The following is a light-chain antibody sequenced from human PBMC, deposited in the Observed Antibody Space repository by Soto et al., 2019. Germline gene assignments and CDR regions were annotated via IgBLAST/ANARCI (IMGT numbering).Light chain of an antibody. CDR2: GNS. J-gene: IGLJ1*01. CDR3: QSYDSSLSGSYV. Sequence: QSVLTQPPSVSGSPGQRVRISCTGGSANIGAGYDVHWYQQLPGTAPKLLIYGNSNRPSGVPDRFSGSKSGTSASLAITGLQAEDEADYYCQSYDSSLSGSYVFGTGTKVTVL. V-gene: IGLV1-40*01. CDR1: SANIGAGYD.